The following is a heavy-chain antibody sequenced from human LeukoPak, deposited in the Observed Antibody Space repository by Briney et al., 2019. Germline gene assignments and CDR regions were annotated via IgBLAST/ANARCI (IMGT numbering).Heavy chain of an antibody. CDR1: GGSISSYY. V-gene: IGHV4-4*07. CDR3: ARQIASAGTAGFDF. Sequence: PSDTLSLTCTVSGGSISSYYWSWIRQPAGKGLEWIGRIYRTGSTNYNPPLKSRVTMSVDTSKNQFSLRLRSVTAADTAVYYCARQIASAGTAGFDFWGQGALVTVSS. J-gene: IGHJ4*02. CDR2: IYRTGST. D-gene: IGHD6-13*01.